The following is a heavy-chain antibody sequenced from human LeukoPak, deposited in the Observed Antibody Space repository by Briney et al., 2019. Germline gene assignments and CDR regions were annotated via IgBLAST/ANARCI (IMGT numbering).Heavy chain of an antibody. D-gene: IGHD4-11*01. J-gene: IGHJ4*02. CDR2: IKEDGSDK. CDR3: AKGGHYNFDY. Sequence: GGSLRLSRAASGFTFSTYWMKWVRQAPGKGLEWVASIKEDGSDKYYVDSVKGRSSISRDNAKNSLYLQMNSLRTEDTAVYYCAKGGHYNFDYWGQGTLVTVSS. CDR1: GFTFSTYW. V-gene: IGHV3-7*01.